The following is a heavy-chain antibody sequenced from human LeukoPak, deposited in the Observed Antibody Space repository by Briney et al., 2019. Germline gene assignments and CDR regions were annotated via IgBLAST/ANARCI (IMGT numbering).Heavy chain of an antibody. J-gene: IGHJ4*02. Sequence: ASVKVSCKASGYTFTSNYIHWVRQAPGQGLEWMGMIYPRDGSTSYAQKFQGRVTVTRDTSTSTVHMELSGLRSEDTAVYYCARGYDSSGQWGQGTLVTVSS. D-gene: IGHD3-22*01. CDR2: IYPRDGST. CDR3: ARGYDSSGQ. CDR1: GYTFTSNY. V-gene: IGHV1-46*01.